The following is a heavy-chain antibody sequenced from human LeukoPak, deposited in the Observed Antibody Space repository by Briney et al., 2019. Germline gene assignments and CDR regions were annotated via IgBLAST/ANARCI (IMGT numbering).Heavy chain of an antibody. D-gene: IGHD6-13*01. J-gene: IGHJ4*02. Sequence: GESLKFSCQASEYTFITYWISWLRQMPGKGLEWMGIINPGDSDPRYSPSFQGRATISADRSISTAYLQWSSLKASDTAMYYCARHGVGSSWFGFDYWGQGTLVTVSS. V-gene: IGHV5-51*01. CDR2: INPGDSDP. CDR3: ARHGVGSSWFGFDY. CDR1: EYTFITYW.